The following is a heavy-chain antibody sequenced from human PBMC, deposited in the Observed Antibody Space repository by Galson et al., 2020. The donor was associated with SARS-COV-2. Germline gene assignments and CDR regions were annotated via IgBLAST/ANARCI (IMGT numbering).Heavy chain of an antibody. CDR2: IPDSGST. J-gene: IGHJ4*02. CDR3: ARERGKIEFWETGGGLDY. CDR1: GGSISNGGYS. Sequence: ASETLSLTCTVPGGSISNGGYSWNWIRQHPGKGPEWIGDIPDSGSTHYNPSLKSRVTITVDTSKNQFYLKLRSMTAGETAVYYCARERGKIEFWETGGGLDYWGRGSLVTVSS. V-gene: IGHV4-31*03. D-gene: IGHD1-26*01.